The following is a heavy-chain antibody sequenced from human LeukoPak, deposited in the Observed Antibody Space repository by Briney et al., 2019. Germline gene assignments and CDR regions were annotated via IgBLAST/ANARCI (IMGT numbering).Heavy chain of an antibody. CDR2: INHSGST. CDR3: ARGRSPLKRSGYDY. Sequence: PSETLSLTCAVYGGSFSGYYWSWIRQPPGKGLEWIGEINHSGSTNYNPSLKSRVTISVDTSKNQFSLKLSSVTAADTAVYYCARGRSPLKRSGYDYWGQGTLVTVSS. D-gene: IGHD3-3*01. V-gene: IGHV4-34*01. J-gene: IGHJ4*02. CDR1: GGSFSGYY.